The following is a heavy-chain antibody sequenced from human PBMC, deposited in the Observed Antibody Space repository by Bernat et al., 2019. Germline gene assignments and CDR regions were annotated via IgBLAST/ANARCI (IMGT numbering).Heavy chain of an antibody. J-gene: IGHJ4*02. D-gene: IGHD2-21*02. CDR1: GFTVSTTY. CDR2: IYSGGST. CDR3: AKVPCRGGDCFYGHYFDY. Sequence: EVQVVESGGGLIQPGGSLRLSCAASGFTVSTTYMIWVRQAPGKGLEWVSGIYSGGSTHYADSVKGRFTISRDNSKNTLYVQMNSLRAEDTAVYYCAKVPCRGGDCFYGHYFDYWGQGTLVTVSS. V-gene: IGHV3-53*01.